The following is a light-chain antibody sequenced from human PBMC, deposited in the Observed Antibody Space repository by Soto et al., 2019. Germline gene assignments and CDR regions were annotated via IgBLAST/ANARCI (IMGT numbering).Light chain of an antibody. CDR1: QSISSW. V-gene: IGKV1-5*01. CDR2: DAS. CDR3: QQYTSYPFT. Sequence: DIQMTQSPSTLSASVGDRVTITCRASQSISSWLAWYQRKPGKAPKLLICDASSLVGSVPSRFSGSGSGTEFTLTISSLQPDDFATYYCQQYTSYPFTFGPGTKVDIE. J-gene: IGKJ3*01.